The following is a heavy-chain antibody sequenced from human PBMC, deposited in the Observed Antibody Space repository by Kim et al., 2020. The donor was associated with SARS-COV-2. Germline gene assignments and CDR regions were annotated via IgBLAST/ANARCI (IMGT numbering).Heavy chain of an antibody. CDR1: GGSISSSSYY. J-gene: IGHJ4*02. CDR2: IYYSGST. V-gene: IGHV4-39*01. CDR3: ARHHLDFLFDY. Sequence: SETLSLTCTVSGGSISSSSYYWGWIRQPPGKGLEWIGSIYYSGSTYYNPSLKSRVTISVDTSKNQFSLKLSSVTAADTAVYYCARHHLDFLFDYWGQGTLVTVSS. D-gene: IGHD3-3*01.